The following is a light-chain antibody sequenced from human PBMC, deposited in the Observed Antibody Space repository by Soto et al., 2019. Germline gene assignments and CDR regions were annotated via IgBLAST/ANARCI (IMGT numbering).Light chain of an antibody. CDR3: CSYAGTRALYV. V-gene: IGLV2-23*01. J-gene: IGLJ1*01. CDR2: EGS. CDR1: SSDVGGYNL. Sequence: QSVLTQPASVSASPGQSVTIYCTGTSSDVGGYNLVSWYQQTPDKAPKVIIYEGSKRPSGVSNRFSASKSGITASLTISGLQAEDEADYYCCSYAGTRALYVFGTGTKVTVL.